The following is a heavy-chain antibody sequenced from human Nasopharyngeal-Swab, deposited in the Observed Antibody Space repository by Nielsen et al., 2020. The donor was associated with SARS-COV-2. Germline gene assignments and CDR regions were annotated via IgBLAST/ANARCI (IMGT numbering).Heavy chain of an antibody. CDR2: ITHSGST. Sequence: SETLSLTCAVYGGSFSDYYWNWIRQPPGKGLEWIGEITHSGSTNYNPSLKSRVTISVDTSKNQFSLKLSSVTAADTAVYYCASLGYSGYEFDYWGQGTLVTVSS. J-gene: IGHJ4*02. D-gene: IGHD5-12*01. CDR3: ASLGYSGYEFDY. V-gene: IGHV4-34*01. CDR1: GGSFSDYY.